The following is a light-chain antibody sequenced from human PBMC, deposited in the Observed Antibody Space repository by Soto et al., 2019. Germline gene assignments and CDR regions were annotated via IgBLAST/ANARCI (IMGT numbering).Light chain of an antibody. V-gene: IGKV3-20*01. CDR1: QSVTSNF. CDR3: QQYGSSGT. J-gene: IGKJ1*01. Sequence: IGLTQSPGTLSLTPGERATLSSRASQSVTSNFLAWYQEKPGQAPRLLIYGASNRATGIPDRFSGSGSGTDFTLTISRLEPEDFAVYYCQQYGSSGTFGQGTKVDIK. CDR2: GAS.